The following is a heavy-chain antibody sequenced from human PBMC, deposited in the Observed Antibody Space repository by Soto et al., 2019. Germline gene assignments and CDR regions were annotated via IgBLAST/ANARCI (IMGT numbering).Heavy chain of an antibody. J-gene: IGHJ6*04. CDR3: TRLSFEQPPYGRDV. CDR1: GYRFSSYW. D-gene: IGHD3-10*01. V-gene: IGHV5-51*01. Sequence: PGESLKISCKGSGYRFSSYWIGWVRQMPGKGLEWMGIIYAGDSESRYSPSFQGQVTISADRSISTAYLQWSSLKASDTAMYYCTRLSFEQPPYGRDVWGKGTTVTVSS. CDR2: IYAGDSES.